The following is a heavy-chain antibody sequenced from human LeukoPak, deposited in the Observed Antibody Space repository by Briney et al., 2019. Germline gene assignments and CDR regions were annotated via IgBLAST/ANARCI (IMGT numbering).Heavy chain of an antibody. V-gene: IGHV1-2*06. CDR2: INPNSGGT. D-gene: IGHD6-19*01. CDR3: ARDLAVAGRSKDDY. J-gene: IGHJ4*02. Sequence: ASVKVSCKASGYTFTGYYMHWVRQAPGQGLEWMGRINPNSGGTNYAQKFQGRVTMTRDTSISTAYMELSRLRSDDTAVYYCARDLAVAGRSKDDYWGQGTLVTVSS. CDR1: GYTFTGYY.